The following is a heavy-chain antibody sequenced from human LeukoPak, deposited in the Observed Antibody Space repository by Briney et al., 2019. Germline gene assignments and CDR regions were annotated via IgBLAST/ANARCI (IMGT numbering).Heavy chain of an antibody. CDR3: ARSGHDYGDYLDY. V-gene: IGHV5-51*01. CDR1: GXTFTNSW. CDR2: IYPGDSDT. D-gene: IGHD4-17*01. J-gene: IGHJ4*02. Sequence: GESLKISCKGSGXTFTNSWIGWVRQMPGKGLEWMGLIYPGDSDTRYSPSFQGQVTISADKSISTAYLQWSSLKASDTAMYYCARSGHDYGDYLDYWGQGTLVTVSS.